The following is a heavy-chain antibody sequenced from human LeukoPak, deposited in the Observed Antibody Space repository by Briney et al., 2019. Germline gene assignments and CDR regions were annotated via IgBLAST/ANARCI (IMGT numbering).Heavy chain of an antibody. CDR1: EFTFSIYA. V-gene: IGHV3-23*01. Sequence: GGSLRLSCAASEFTFSIYAMNWVRQAPGKGLEWVSSISANGGETHYADSVKGRFTISRDNSKNTLYLQINNPRVEDTAVYYCAKRYYDFPLDYWGQGTLVTVSS. J-gene: IGHJ4*02. CDR2: ISANGGET. D-gene: IGHD3-3*01. CDR3: AKRYYDFPLDY.